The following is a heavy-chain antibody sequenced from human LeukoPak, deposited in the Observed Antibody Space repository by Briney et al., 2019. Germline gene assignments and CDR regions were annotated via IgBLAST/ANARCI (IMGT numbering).Heavy chain of an antibody. V-gene: IGHV1-8*01. J-gene: IGHJ4*02. CDR3: TRGVGVAGDY. D-gene: IGHD3-3*01. Sequence: GASVKVSCKTSGYTFTSYDINWVRQDTGQGLEWMGWVKPHSGDTAYAQKFQGRVTMTRDSATSTVYIELSGLRSEDSAVYYSTRGVGVAGDYWGQGTLVTASS. CDR1: GYTFTSYD. CDR2: VKPHSGDT.